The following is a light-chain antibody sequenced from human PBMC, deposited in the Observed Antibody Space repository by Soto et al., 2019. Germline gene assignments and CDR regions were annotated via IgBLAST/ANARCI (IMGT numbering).Light chain of an antibody. Sequence: QSVLTQPPSASGSPGQSVTISCTGTSSDVGAYNYVSWYQQYPGKAPKLMIYEVNKRPSGVPDRFSGSKSGKTASLPVSGLQPEDEADYHCTSYASSNIGVFGGGTKLTVL. CDR1: SSDVGAYNY. V-gene: IGLV2-8*01. J-gene: IGLJ3*02. CDR3: TSYASSNIGV. CDR2: EVN.